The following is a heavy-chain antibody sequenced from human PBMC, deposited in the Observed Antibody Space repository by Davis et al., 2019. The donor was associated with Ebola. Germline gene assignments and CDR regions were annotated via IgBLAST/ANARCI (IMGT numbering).Heavy chain of an antibody. D-gene: IGHD4-17*01. CDR1: GGSISSYY. CDR3: ARDTRGIYGDYGLARTKKYNWFDP. CDR2: IYYSGST. Sequence: PSETLSLTCTVSGGSISSYYWSWIRQPPGKGLEWIGYIYYSGSTNYNPSLKSRVTISVDTSKNQFSLKLSSVTAADTAVYYCARDTRGIYGDYGLARTKKYNWFDPWGQGTLVTVSS. J-gene: IGHJ5*02. V-gene: IGHV4-59*01.